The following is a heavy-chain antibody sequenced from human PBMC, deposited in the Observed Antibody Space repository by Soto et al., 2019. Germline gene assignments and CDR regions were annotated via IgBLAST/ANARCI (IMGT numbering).Heavy chain of an antibody. CDR3: ARAGGSNTTPVDV. CDR1: GGSVSRNSYY. Sequence: QVQLQESGPGLVKPSETLSLTCTVSGGSVSRNSYYWSWIRQPPGKGLEWIGYIYYSGSTNYNPSPKRRVXXSXDXXKNQSSLKLSSVTAADTAVYFCARAGGSNTTPVDVWGQGTTVTVSS. J-gene: IGHJ6*02. CDR2: IYYSGST. V-gene: IGHV4-61*01. D-gene: IGHD3-16*01.